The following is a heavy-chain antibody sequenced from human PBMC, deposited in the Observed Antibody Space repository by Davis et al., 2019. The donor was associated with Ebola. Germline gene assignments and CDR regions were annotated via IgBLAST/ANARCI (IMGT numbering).Heavy chain of an antibody. CDR1: GYTFRNSA. Sequence: AASVKVSCKASGYTFRNSAISWVRQAPGQGLEWMGWISAYNGNTNYEQKLQGRVTMTTDTSTSTAYMELRSLRSDDTAVYYCARGGGKDKWNYVQLGYWGQGTLVTVSS. D-gene: IGHD1-7*01. J-gene: IGHJ4*02. V-gene: IGHV1-18*01. CDR3: ARGGGKDKWNYVQLGY. CDR2: ISAYNGNT.